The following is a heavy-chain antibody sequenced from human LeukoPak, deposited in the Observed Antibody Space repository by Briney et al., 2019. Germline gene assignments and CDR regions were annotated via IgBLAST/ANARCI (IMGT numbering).Heavy chain of an antibody. V-gene: IGHV3-11*04. CDR2: ISDSGNTI. D-gene: IGHD1-26*01. CDR1: GLTFRDHY. Sequence: TGGSLRLSCAASGLTFRDHYMSWIRQAPGRGLEWVSYISDSGNTIDYADSVKGRFTVSRDNAKNSLYLQMNSLRAEDTAVYYCARGGRNWFDPRGQGTLVTVSS. CDR3: ARGGRNWFDP. J-gene: IGHJ5*02.